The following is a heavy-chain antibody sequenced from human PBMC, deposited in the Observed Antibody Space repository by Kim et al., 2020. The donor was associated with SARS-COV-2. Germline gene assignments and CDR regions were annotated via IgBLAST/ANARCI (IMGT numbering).Heavy chain of an antibody. CDR3: ARAALLYGSGSYRYYGMDV. Sequence: SVKVSCKASGGTFSSYAISWVRQAPGQGLEWMGGIIPIFGTANYAQKFQGRVTITADESTSTAYMELSSLRSEDTAVYYCARAALLYGSGSYRYYGMDVWGQGTTVTVSS. CDR2: IIPIFGTA. V-gene: IGHV1-69*13. J-gene: IGHJ6*02. CDR1: GGTFSSYA. D-gene: IGHD3-10*01.